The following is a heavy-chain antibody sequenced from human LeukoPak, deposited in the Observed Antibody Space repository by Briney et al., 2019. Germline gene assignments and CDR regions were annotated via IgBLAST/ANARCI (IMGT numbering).Heavy chain of an antibody. D-gene: IGHD3-16*01. V-gene: IGHV4-39*07. J-gene: IGHJ4*02. Sequence: TSETLSLTCTVSGGSISSSSYYWGWIRQPPGKGLEWIGSIYYSGSTYYNPSLKSRVTISVDTSKNQFSLKLSSVTAADTAVYYCATNPRRSPFALFRTDWGQGTLVTVSS. CDR1: GGSISSSSYY. CDR3: ATNPRRSPFALFRTD. CDR2: IYYSGST.